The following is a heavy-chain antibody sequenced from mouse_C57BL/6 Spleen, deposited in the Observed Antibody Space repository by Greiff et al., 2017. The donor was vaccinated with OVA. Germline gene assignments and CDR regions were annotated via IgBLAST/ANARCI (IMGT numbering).Heavy chain of an antibody. CDR1: GYTFTSYW. V-gene: IGHV1-55*01. CDR3: ARSGDGYDLAWFAY. D-gene: IGHD2-2*01. CDR2: IYPGSGST. J-gene: IGHJ3*01. Sequence: VQLQQPGAELVKPGASVKMSCKASGYTFTSYWITWVKQRPGQGLEWIGDIYPGSGSTNYNEKFKSKATLTVDTSSSTAYMQLSSLTSEDSAVYYCARSGDGYDLAWFAYWGQGTLVTVSA.